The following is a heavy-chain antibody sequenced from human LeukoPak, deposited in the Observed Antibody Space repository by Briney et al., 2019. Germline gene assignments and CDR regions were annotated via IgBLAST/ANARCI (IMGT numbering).Heavy chain of an antibody. CDR3: ARLDSSGYYAILYFDY. Sequence: KDGEPLKISCKGSGYSFTSYWIGWVRQMPGKGLEWMAIINPGDSDTRYSPSFQGQVTISADKSISTAYLQWSSLKASDTAMYYCARLDSSGYYAILYFDYWGQGTLVTVSS. CDR2: INPGDSDT. D-gene: IGHD3-22*01. J-gene: IGHJ4*02. CDR1: GYSFTSYW. V-gene: IGHV5-51*01.